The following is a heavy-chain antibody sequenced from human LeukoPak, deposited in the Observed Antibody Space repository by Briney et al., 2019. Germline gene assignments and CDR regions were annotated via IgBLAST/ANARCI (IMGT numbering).Heavy chain of an antibody. V-gene: IGHV4-59*08. J-gene: IGHJ4*02. CDR1: GGSISSYY. D-gene: IGHD3-22*01. Sequence: PSETLSLTCTVSGGSISSYYWSWIRQPPGKGLEGMGYIYYSGSTNYNPSLKSRVTISVDTSKNQFSLKLSSVTAADTAVYYCARHDKNPNSSGYYYYYWGQGTLATVSS. CDR2: IYYSGST. CDR3: ARHDKNPNSSGYYYYY.